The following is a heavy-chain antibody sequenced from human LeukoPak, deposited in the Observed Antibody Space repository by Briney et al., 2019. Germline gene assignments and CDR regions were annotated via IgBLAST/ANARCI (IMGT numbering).Heavy chain of an antibody. CDR1: GFTFSRYN. Sequence: GGSLRLSCAASGFTFSRYNMNWVRQAPGKGLEWVSSISNNVGYIYYADSVKGRFTISRDNSKTTLYLQMNSLRAEDTAVYYCARTIAQYSNSWLYFYYGLDVWGQGTTVTVSS. CDR2: ISNNVGYI. CDR3: ARTIAQYSNSWLYFYYGLDV. J-gene: IGHJ6*02. V-gene: IGHV3-21*04. D-gene: IGHD6-13*01.